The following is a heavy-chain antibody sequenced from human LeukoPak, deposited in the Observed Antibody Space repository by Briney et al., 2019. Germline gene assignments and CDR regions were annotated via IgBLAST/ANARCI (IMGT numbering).Heavy chain of an antibody. Sequence: GGSLRLSCAVSGITLSNYGMSWVRQAPGKGLEWVAGISGSGGGTNYADSVQGRSTISRDNPKNTLYLQMNGLRAEDTAVYFCAKRGVVIRVILVGFHKEAYYFDSWGQGALVTVSS. D-gene: IGHD3-22*01. J-gene: IGHJ4*02. CDR1: GITLSNYG. CDR3: AKRGVVIRVILVGFHKEAYYFDS. V-gene: IGHV3-23*01. CDR2: ISGSGGGT.